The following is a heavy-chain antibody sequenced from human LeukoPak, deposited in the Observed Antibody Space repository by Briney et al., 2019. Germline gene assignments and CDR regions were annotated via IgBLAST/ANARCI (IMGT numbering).Heavy chain of an antibody. V-gene: IGHV1-18*01. Sequence: GASVKVSCKASGYTFTSYGISWVRQAPGQGLEWMGWISAYNGNTNYAQKLQGRVTMTTDTSTSTAYMELRSLRSDDTAVYYCARSPGYYDSSGDAFDIWGQGTMVTVSS. CDR1: GYTFTSYG. CDR2: ISAYNGNT. CDR3: ARSPGYYDSSGDAFDI. D-gene: IGHD3-22*01. J-gene: IGHJ3*02.